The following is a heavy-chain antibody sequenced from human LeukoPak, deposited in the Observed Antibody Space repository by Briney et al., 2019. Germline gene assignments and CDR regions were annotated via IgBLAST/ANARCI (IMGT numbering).Heavy chain of an antibody. Sequence: SQTLSLTCAISGDSVSSNSAAWNWIRQSPSRGLEWLGRTYYRSKWYNDYAVSVESRITINPDTSKNQFSLQLNSVTPDDTAVYYCAGEGRHGLGVDYWGQGTLVTVSS. CDR1: GDSVSSNSAA. D-gene: IGHD3-16*01. J-gene: IGHJ4*02. V-gene: IGHV6-1*01. CDR2: TYYRSKWYN. CDR3: AGEGRHGLGVDY.